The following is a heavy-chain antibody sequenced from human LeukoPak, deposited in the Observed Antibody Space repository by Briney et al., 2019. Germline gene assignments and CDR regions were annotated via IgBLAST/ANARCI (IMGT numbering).Heavy chain of an antibody. V-gene: IGHV3-23*01. CDR3: AKASYDFWSGYYLFDY. CDR1: GFTFSSYA. J-gene: IGHJ4*02. D-gene: IGHD3-3*01. Sequence: GGSLRLSCAASGFTFSSYAMSWVRQAPGKGLEWVSAISGSGGSTYYADSVKGRFTISRDNSKNTLYLQMNCLRAEDTAVYYCAKASYDFWSGYYLFDYWGQGTLVTVSS. CDR2: ISGSGGST.